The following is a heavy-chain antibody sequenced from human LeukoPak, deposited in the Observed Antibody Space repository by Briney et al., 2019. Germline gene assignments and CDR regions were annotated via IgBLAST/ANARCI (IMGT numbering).Heavy chain of an antibody. CDR1: GGSFSGYY. Sequence: SETLSLTCAVYGGSFSGYYWSWIRHPPGKGLERIGEINHSGSTNYNPSLKSRVTISVDTSKNQFSLKLSSVTAADTAVYYCARGEAVRGHKWFDPWGQGTLVTVSS. D-gene: IGHD6-19*01. CDR3: ARGEAVRGHKWFDP. V-gene: IGHV4-34*01. J-gene: IGHJ5*02. CDR2: INHSGST.